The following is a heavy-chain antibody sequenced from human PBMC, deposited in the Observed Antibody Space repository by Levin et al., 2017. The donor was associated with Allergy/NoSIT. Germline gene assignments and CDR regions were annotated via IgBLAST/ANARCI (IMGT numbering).Heavy chain of an antibody. Sequence: SVKVSCKASGGALSNFAISWVRQAPGQGLEWMGGIIPIFGTTNYAQKFQGRVTVTADESTTTANMELSSLRSEDTAVYFCARSPYYYSSSGLNWFDPWGQGTLVTVSS. CDR3: ARSPYYYSSSGLNWFDP. V-gene: IGHV1-69*13. J-gene: IGHJ5*02. D-gene: IGHD3-22*01. CDR2: IIPIFGTT. CDR1: GGALSNFA.